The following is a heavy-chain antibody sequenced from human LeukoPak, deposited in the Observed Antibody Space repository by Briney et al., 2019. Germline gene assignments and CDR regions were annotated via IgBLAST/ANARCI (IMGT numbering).Heavy chain of an antibody. V-gene: IGHV3-7*03. CDR2: IKQDGSEK. D-gene: IGHD3-16*01. J-gene: IGHJ4*02. CDR3: ARDMPFGGY. CDR1: GFTFSGYW. Sequence: GGSQRLSCVASGFTFSGYWMSWVRQAPGKGPEWVSNIKQDGSEKNYVDSVKGRFTISRDNARNSLFLQMTSLRAEDSAVYYCARDMPFGGYWGQGTLVTVSS.